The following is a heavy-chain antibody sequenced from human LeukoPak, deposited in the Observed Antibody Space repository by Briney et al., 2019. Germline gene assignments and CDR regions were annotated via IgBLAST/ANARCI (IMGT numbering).Heavy chain of an antibody. CDR2: FDPEDAKT. J-gene: IGHJ4*02. D-gene: IGHD3-22*01. Sequence: ASVKVSCKVSGYNLIELSMHWVRQTPGKGLEWMGGFDPEDAKTIYAPRFQGRVTMTEDTPTDTAYLELTSLRSEDTAVYYCATSRNEASELSVSSGYDFDYWGQGTLVTVSS. V-gene: IGHV1-24*01. CDR3: ATSRNEASELSVSSGYDFDY. CDR1: GYNLIELS.